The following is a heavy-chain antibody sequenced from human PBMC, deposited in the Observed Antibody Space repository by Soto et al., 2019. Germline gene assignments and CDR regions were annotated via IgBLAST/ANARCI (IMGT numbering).Heavy chain of an antibody. V-gene: IGHV1-69*13. CDR2: IIPIFGTA. Sequence: SVTLSCTASGGTFSSYAISWVRQAPGQGLEWMGGIIPIFGTANYAQKFQGRVTITADESTSTAYMGLSSLRSEDTAVYYCARPRVDGYNSDFERWGNGKMV. J-gene: IGHJ3*02. CDR3: ARPRVDGYNSDFER. D-gene: IGHD5-12*01. CDR1: GGTFSSYA.